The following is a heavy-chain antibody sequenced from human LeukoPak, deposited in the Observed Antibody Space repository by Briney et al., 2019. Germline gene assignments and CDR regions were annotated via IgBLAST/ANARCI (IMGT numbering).Heavy chain of an antibody. CDR1: GGYFSGYY. Sequence: PSETLSLTCAVYGGYFSGYYWSWIRQPPGKGLAGVGEMNHSGSNNYNPSLKSRVTISVDTSKNQFSLKLSSVTAADTAVYYCARVRVATITGLYAYYYGMDVWGQGTTVTVSS. CDR2: MNHSGSN. CDR3: ARVRVATITGLYAYYYGMDV. V-gene: IGHV4-34*01. D-gene: IGHD5-12*01. J-gene: IGHJ6*02.